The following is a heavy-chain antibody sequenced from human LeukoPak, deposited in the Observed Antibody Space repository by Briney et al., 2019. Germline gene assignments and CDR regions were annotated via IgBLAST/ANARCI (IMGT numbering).Heavy chain of an antibody. CDR3: ARGCGDSRCYIVQH. D-gene: IGHD2-2*02. CDR1: GYTFTSYP. V-gene: IGHV1-46*03. J-gene: IGHJ1*01. CDR2: IDASGEST. Sequence: ASVKVSCKASGYTFTSYPIHWVRQAPGQRPEWMGIIDASGESTTYAQKFQGRVTLNRDTSTSTVYMELSSPRSEDTVVYYCARGCGDSRCYIVQHWGQGTLVTVSS.